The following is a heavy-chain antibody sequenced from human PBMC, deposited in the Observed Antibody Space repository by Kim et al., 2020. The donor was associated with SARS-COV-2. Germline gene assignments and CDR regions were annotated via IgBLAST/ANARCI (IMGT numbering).Heavy chain of an antibody. Sequence: GGSLRLSCAASGFTFSSYSMNWVRQAPGKGLEWVSSISSISYIYYADSVKRRFTISRDNAKNSLYLQMNSLRAEDTAVCYCSSSKYSSSSSFDYWGQGTLVTVSS. D-gene: IGHD6-6*01. CDR1: GFTFSSYS. J-gene: IGHJ4*02. V-gene: IGHV3-21*01. CDR3: SSSKYSSSSSFDY. CDR2: ISSISYI.